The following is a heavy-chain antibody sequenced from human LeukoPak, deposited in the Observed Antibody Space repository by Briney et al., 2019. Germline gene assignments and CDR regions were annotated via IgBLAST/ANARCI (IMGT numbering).Heavy chain of an antibody. Sequence: PSETLSLTCTVSGGSISSSSYYWGWIRQPPGKGLEWIGSIYYSGSTYYNPSLKSRVTISVDTSKNQFSLKLSSVTAADTAVYYCARTGLDYGDYVLGYYFDYWGQGTLVTVSS. J-gene: IGHJ4*02. CDR2: IYYSGST. V-gene: IGHV4-39*01. D-gene: IGHD4-17*01. CDR3: ARTGLDYGDYVLGYYFDY. CDR1: GGSISSSSYY.